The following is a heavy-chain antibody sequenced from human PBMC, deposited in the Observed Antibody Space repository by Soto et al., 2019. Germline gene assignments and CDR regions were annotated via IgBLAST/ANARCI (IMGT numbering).Heavy chain of an antibody. CDR3: AREYCSSTSCYRDY. CDR1: GGTFSSYT. J-gene: IGHJ4*02. D-gene: IGHD2-2*02. Sequence: QVPLVQSGAEVKKPGSSVKVSCKASGGTFSSYTISWVRQAPGQGLAWMGRIIPILGIANYAQKFQGRVTITADKSTSTAYMELSSLRSEDTAVYYGAREYCSSTSCYRDYWGQGTLVTVSA. V-gene: IGHV1-69*02. CDR2: IIPILGIA.